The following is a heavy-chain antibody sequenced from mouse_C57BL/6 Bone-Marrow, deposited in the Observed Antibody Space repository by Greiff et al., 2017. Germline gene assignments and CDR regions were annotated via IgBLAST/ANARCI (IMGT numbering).Heavy chain of an antibody. CDR1: GYTFTSYW. Sequence: QVQLKESGAELVKPGASVKLSCKASGYTFTSYWMHWVKQRPGRGLEWIGRIDPNSGGTKYNEKFKSKATLTVDKPSSTAYMQLSSLTSEDSAVYYCARSTTVGSHWYFDVWGTGTTVTVSS. D-gene: IGHD1-1*01. V-gene: IGHV1-72*01. J-gene: IGHJ1*03. CDR2: IDPNSGGT. CDR3: ARSTTVGSHWYFDV.